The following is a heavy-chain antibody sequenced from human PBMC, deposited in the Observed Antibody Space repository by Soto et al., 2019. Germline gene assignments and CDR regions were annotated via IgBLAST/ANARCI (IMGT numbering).Heavy chain of an antibody. Sequence: SVTVSCKASGYTFTSYGISWVRQAPGQGLEWMGWISAYNGNTNYAQKLQGRVTMTTDTSTSTAYMELRSLRSDDTAVYYCASYSSSWSDFDYWGQGTLVTVSS. V-gene: IGHV1-18*01. CDR3: ASYSSSWSDFDY. D-gene: IGHD6-13*01. CDR1: GYTFTSYG. CDR2: ISAYNGNT. J-gene: IGHJ4*02.